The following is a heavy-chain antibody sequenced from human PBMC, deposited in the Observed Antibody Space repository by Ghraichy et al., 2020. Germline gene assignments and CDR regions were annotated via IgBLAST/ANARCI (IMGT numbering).Heavy chain of an antibody. CDR2: IYYSGST. V-gene: IGHV4-59*01. Sequence: LSLTCTVSGGSISSYYWSWIRQPPGKGLEWIGYIYYSGSTNYNPSLKSRVTISVDTSKNQFSLKLSSVTAADTAVYYCARDKGIAAAGDSIGYYYYYGMDVWGQGTTVTVSS. CDR3: ARDKGIAAAGDSIGYYYYYGMDV. D-gene: IGHD6-13*01. J-gene: IGHJ6*02. CDR1: GGSISSYY.